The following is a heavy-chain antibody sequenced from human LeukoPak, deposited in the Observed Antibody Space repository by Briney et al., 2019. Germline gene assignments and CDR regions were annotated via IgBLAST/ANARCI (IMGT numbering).Heavy chain of an antibody. V-gene: IGHV3-7*05. CDR2: IIQDGSQK. Sequence: GGSLCLSCTASGFTFSTFWMSWVRQAPGKGLEWVANIIQDGSQKYYVDSVKGRFTISRDNAKNSLYLQMNSLRAEDTAVYYCARDKSYGGSEDYWGQETVVPLFS. D-gene: IGHD4-23*01. CDR3: ARDKSYGGSEDY. J-gene: IGHJ4*02. CDR1: GFTFSTFW.